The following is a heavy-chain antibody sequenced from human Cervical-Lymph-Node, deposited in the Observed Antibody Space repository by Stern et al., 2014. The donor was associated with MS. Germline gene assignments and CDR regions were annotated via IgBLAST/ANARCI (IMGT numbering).Heavy chain of an antibody. J-gene: IGHJ4*02. CDR2: IYPGDSDA. V-gene: IGHV5-51*01. D-gene: IGHD4-17*01. CDR3: ARDYGDYAFDY. Sequence: EVQLVESGAEVKKPGESLKISCKGSGYSFTANWIAWVRQMPGKGLEWMVIIYPGDSDARYSPSFQGQVTISADKSISTAYLQWSSLKASDTAMYYCARDYGDYAFDYWGQGTLVTVSS. CDR1: GYSFTANW.